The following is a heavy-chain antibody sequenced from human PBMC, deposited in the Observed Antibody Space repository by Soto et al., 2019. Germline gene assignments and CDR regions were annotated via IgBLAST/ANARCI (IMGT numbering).Heavy chain of an antibody. CDR1: GFTFSSYA. V-gene: IGHV3-23*01. J-gene: IGHJ4*02. CDR2: ISGSGGST. D-gene: IGHD4-17*01. Sequence: EVQLLESGGGLVQPGGSLRLSCAASGFTFSSYAMSWVRQAPGKGLEWVSAISGSGGSTYYADSVKGRFTNSRDNSKNTLYLQMTSLRAEDTAVYYCAKGTTVTTHYWFDYWGQGTLVTVSS. CDR3: AKGTTVTTHYWFDY.